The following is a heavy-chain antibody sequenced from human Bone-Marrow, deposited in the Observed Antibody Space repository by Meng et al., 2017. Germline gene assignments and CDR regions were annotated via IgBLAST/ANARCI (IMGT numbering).Heavy chain of an antibody. J-gene: IGHJ4*02. D-gene: IGHD4-11*01. V-gene: IGHV7-4-1*02. CDR2: INTNTGNT. Sequence: ASVKVSCKASGYTFTSYAMKWVRRAPGQGLEWMGWINTNTGNTTYAQGFTGRFVFSLDTSVSKAYLQISSLKAEDTAVYYCARGGYVTSPVFDYWGQGTLVTVSS. CDR3: ARGGYVTSPVFDY. CDR1: GYTFTSYA.